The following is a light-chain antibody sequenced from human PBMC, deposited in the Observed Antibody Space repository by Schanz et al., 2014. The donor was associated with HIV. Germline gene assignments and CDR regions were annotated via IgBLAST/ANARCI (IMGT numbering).Light chain of an antibody. CDR2: SNN. CDR1: SSNIGSNT. V-gene: IGLV1-44*01. CDR3: CSYAGSYTLKV. J-gene: IGLJ3*02. Sequence: QSVLTQPPSASGTPGQRVTISCSGSSSNIGSNTVNWHQQLPGTAPKLLIYSNNQRPSGVPDRFSGSRSGTSASLAISGLQAEDEADYYCCSYAGSYTLKVFGGGTKLTVL.